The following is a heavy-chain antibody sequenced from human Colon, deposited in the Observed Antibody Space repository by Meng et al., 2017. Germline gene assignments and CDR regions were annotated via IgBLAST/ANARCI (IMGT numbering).Heavy chain of an antibody. D-gene: IGHD5-18*01. J-gene: IGHJ4*02. Sequence: QVQLVQSGAEVKKPGASVKVSCKASGYTFTSYSMHWVRQAPGQRLEWMGWIYVGNGYTRYSQKFQGRITVTRDTSANTAYMELSSLRPEDTAVYYCAKSGIQLWLDYWGQGTLVTVSS. CDR2: IYVGNGYT. V-gene: IGHV1-3*01. CDR1: GYTFTSYS. CDR3: AKSGIQLWLDY.